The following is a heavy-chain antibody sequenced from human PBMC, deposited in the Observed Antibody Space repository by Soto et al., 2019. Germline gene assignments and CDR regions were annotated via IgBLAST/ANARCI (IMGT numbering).Heavy chain of an antibody. CDR3: AKEKRSGSSWFPFDI. D-gene: IGHD6-13*01. CDR2: FDPEDGET. CDR1: VYTLTELS. J-gene: IGHJ3*02. Sequence: ASVTVSCTFSVYTLTELSIHCVRQATGKGLEWMGGFDPEDGETIYAQKFQGRVTMTEDTSTDTAYMELSSLRSEDTAVYYCAKEKRSGSSWFPFDIWGQGTMVTVSS. V-gene: IGHV1-24*01.